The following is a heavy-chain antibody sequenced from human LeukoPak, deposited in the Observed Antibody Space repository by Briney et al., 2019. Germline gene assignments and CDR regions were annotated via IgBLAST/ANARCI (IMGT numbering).Heavy chain of an antibody. CDR1: GFTFSSYS. D-gene: IGHD3-22*01. CDR2: ISSSSSYI. CDR3: AYDSSGYYYTVDY. Sequence: PGGSLRLSCAASGFTFSSYSMNWVRQAPGKGLEWVSSISSSSSYIYYADSVKGRFTISRDNAKNSLYLQMNSLRAEDTAVYYCAYDSSGYYYTVDYWGQGTLVTVSS. J-gene: IGHJ4*02. V-gene: IGHV3-21*01.